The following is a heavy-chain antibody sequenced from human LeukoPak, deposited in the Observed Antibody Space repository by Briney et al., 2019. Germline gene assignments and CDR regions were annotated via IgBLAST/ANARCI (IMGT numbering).Heavy chain of an antibody. CDR2: ISSSGSTT. V-gene: IGHV3-48*03. CDR3: ASHRVDDYVWGSSAPG. Sequence: PGGSLRLSCAASGFTFSSYEMNWVRQAPGKGLEWVSYISSSGSTTYYADSVKGRFTISRDNAKNSLYLQMNSLRAEDTAVYYCASHRVDDYVWGSSAPGWGQGTLVTVSS. D-gene: IGHD3-16*01. CDR1: GFTFSSYE. J-gene: IGHJ4*02.